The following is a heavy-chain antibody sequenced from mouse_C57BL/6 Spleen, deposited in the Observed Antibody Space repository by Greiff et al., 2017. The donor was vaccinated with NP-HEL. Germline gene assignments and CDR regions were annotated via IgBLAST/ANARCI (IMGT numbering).Heavy chain of an antibody. CDR1: GFTFSDYY. D-gene: IGHD3-2*02. J-gene: IGHJ2*01. CDR2: ISNGGGST. Sequence: EVQLVESGGGLVQPGGSLKLSCAASGFTFSDYYMYWVRQTPEKRLEWVAYISNGGGSTYYPDTVKGRFTISRDNAKNTLYLQMSRLKSEDTAMYYCARRTAQAPYYFDYWGQGTTLTVSS. CDR3: ARRTAQAPYYFDY. V-gene: IGHV5-12*01.